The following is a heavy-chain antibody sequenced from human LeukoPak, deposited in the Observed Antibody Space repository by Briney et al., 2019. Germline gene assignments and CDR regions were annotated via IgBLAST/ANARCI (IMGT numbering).Heavy chain of an antibody. CDR2: ISSSGSTI. CDR3: ARGGPAYNDILTGYYPYGMDV. J-gene: IGHJ6*04. D-gene: IGHD3-9*01. Sequence: GGSLRLSCAASGFTFSSYEMNWVRQAPGKGLEWVSYISSSGSTIYYADSVKGRFTISRDNAKNSLYLQMNSLRAEDTAVYYCARGGPAYNDILTGYYPYGMDVWGKGTTVTVSS. CDR1: GFTFSSYE. V-gene: IGHV3-48*03.